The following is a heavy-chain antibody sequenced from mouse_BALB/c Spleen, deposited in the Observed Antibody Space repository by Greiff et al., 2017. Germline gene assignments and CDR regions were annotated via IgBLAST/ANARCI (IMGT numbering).Heavy chain of an antibody. D-gene: IGHD2-3*01. J-gene: IGHJ3*01. CDR1: GYTFTSYV. CDR3: ARGGEYDGYSWSAY. V-gene: IGHV1-14*01. CDR2: INPYNDGT. Sequence: VQLKQSGPELVKPGASVKMSCKASGYTFTSYVMHWVKQKPGQGLEWIGYINPYNDGTKYNEKFKGKATLTSDKSSSTAYMELSSLTSEDSAVYYCARGGEYDGYSWSAYWGQGTLVTVSA.